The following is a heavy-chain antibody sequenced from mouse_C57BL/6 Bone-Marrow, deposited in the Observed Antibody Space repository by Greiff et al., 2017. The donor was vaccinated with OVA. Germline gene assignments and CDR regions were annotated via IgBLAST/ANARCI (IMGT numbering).Heavy chain of an antibody. CDR3: YSYYFDY. CDR1: GYTFTSYW. Sequence: QVQLQQSGAELVKPGASVKMSCKASGYTFTSYWITWVKQRPGQGLEWIRDIYPGSGSTNYNEKFKSKATLTVDTSSGTAYMQLSSLTSEDSAVYYCYSYYFDYWGQGTTLTVSS. D-gene: IGHD2-12*01. J-gene: IGHJ2*01. CDR2: IYPGSGST. V-gene: IGHV1-55*01.